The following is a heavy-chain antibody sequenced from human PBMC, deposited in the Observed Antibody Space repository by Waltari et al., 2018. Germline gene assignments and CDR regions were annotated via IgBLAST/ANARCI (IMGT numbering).Heavy chain of an antibody. CDR1: GGSISTIGYY. J-gene: IGHJ4*02. D-gene: IGHD2-21*01. Sequence: QLQLQESGPGLVQPSETLSLTCPVSGGSISTIGYYWAWVRQPPGKGLEWIGTIYHSGTTYYNPSLESRVTISVDTSRNQFSLKLRSVTAADTAVYYCARHGGYFSNFDYWGQGTLVTVSS. CDR3: ARHGGYFSNFDY. V-gene: IGHV4-39*01. CDR2: IYHSGTT.